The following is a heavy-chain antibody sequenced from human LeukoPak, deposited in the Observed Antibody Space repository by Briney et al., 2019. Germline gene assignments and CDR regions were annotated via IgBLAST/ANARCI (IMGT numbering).Heavy chain of an antibody. V-gene: IGHV3-23*01. J-gene: IGHJ4*02. CDR2: ISNNGGYT. D-gene: IGHD6-13*01. Sequence: GGSLRLSCAASGFTFSSSAMSWVRQAPGKGLEWVSAISNNGGYTYYADSVQGRFTISRDNSKSTLYLQMNSLRAEDTALYYCAKAAAAPGFDFWGQGTLVTVSS. CDR3: AKAAAAPGFDF. CDR1: GFTFSSSA.